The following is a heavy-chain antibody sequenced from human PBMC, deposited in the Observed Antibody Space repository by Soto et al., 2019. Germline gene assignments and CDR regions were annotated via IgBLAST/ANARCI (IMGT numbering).Heavy chain of an antibody. CDR3: ARHLGKVAAAGTWVGYYGMDV. CDR2: IYYSGST. J-gene: IGHJ6*02. D-gene: IGHD6-13*01. Sequence: SETLSLTCTVSGGSISSSSYYWGWIRQPPGKGLEWIGSIYYSGSTYYNPSLKSRVTISVDTSKNQFSLKLSSVTAADTAVYYCARHLGKVAAAGTWVGYYGMDVWGQGTTVTVSS. V-gene: IGHV4-39*01. CDR1: GGSISSSSYY.